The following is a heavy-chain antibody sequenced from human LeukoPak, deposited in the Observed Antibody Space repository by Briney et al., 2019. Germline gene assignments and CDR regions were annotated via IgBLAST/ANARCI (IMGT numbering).Heavy chain of an antibody. V-gene: IGHV3-20*04. CDR1: GFTFDDYG. CDR3: AKAAHKRLARRFDY. D-gene: IGHD6-19*01. Sequence: GGSLRLFCAASGFTFDDYGMSWVRQAPGKGLEGVSGINWNGGSTGYADSVKGRFTISRDNANHSLYLQMNSLRADDTALYYCAKAAHKRLARRFDYWVQGTLVTVSS. CDR2: INWNGGST. J-gene: IGHJ4*02.